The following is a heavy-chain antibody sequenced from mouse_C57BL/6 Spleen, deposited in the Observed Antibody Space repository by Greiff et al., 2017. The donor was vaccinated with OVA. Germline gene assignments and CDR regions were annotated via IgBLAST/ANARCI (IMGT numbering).Heavy chain of an antibody. CDR1: GFNIKDDY. Sequence: EVKLMESGAELVRPGASVKLSCTASGFNIKDDYMHWVKQRPEQGLEWIGWIDPENGDTEYASKFQGKATITADTSSNTAYLQLSSLTSEDTAVYYCTTYYSNYVGAMDYWGQGTSVTVSS. J-gene: IGHJ4*01. D-gene: IGHD2-5*01. V-gene: IGHV14-4*01. CDR3: TTYYSNYVGAMDY. CDR2: IDPENGDT.